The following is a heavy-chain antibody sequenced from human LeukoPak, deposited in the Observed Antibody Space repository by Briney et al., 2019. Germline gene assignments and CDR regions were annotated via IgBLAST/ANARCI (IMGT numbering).Heavy chain of an antibody. CDR1: GGSISSHY. Sequence: KPPETLSLTCTVSGGSISSHYWSWIRQPAGKGLEWIGRIYTSGSTNYNPSLKSRVTISVDTSKNQFSLKLSSVTAADTAVYYCAREPSSSGWSDWYFDLWGRGTLVTVSS. D-gene: IGHD6-19*01. J-gene: IGHJ2*01. CDR3: AREPSSSGWSDWYFDL. V-gene: IGHV4-4*07. CDR2: IYTSGST.